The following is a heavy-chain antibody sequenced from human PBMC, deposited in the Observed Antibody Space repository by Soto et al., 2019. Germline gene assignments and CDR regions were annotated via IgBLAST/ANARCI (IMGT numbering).Heavy chain of an antibody. V-gene: IGHV1-69*13. D-gene: IGHD3-9*01. Sequence: ASVKVSCKASGGTFSSYAISWVRQAPGQGLEWMGGIIPIFGTANYAQKFQGRVTITADESTSTAYMELSSLRSEDTAVYYCARARYYDILTGYYHWGQGTLVTVSS. J-gene: IGHJ4*02. CDR3: ARARYYDILTGYYH. CDR1: GGTFSSYA. CDR2: IIPIFGTA.